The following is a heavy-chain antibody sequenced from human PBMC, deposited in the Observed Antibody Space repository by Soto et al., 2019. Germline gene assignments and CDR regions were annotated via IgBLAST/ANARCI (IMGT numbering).Heavy chain of an antibody. CDR3: AKALSFDSSGYFDY. Sequence: GGSLRLSCAASGFTFDDYAMRWVRQAPGKGLEWVSGISWNSGSIGYADSVKGRFTISRDNAKNSLYLQMNSLRAEDTALYYCAKALSFDSSGYFDYWGQGTLVTVSS. D-gene: IGHD3-9*01. CDR1: GFTFDDYA. J-gene: IGHJ4*02. CDR2: ISWNSGSI. V-gene: IGHV3-9*01.